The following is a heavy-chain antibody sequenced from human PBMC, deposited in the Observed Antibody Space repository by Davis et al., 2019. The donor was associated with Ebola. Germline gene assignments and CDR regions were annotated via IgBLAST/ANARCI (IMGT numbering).Heavy chain of an antibody. V-gene: IGHV3-7*01. Sequence: GGSLRLSCAASGFTFSSYWMSWVRQAPGKGLEWVANIKQDGSEKYYVDSVKGRFTISRDNSKNTLYLQMNSLRAEDTAVYYCANGYYYDSSGYYYYYGMDVWGQGTTVTVSS. J-gene: IGHJ6*02. D-gene: IGHD3-22*01. CDR1: GFTFSSYW. CDR3: ANGYYYDSSGYYYYYGMDV. CDR2: IKQDGSEK.